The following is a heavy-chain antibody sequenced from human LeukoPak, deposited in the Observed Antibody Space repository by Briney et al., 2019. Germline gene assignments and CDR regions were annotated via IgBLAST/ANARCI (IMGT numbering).Heavy chain of an antibody. D-gene: IGHD1-7*01. CDR3: ARSMTGTLYLDY. CDR1: GGSISSHY. CDR2: IYYTGNT. J-gene: IGHJ4*02. Sequence: SETLSLTCTVSGGSISSHYWSWIRQPPGKGLEWIGYIYYTGNTKYNPSLKSRVTISVDTSKNQFSLWLSSVTAADMAIYFCARSMTGTLYLDYWGQGSLVTVSS. V-gene: IGHV4-59*11.